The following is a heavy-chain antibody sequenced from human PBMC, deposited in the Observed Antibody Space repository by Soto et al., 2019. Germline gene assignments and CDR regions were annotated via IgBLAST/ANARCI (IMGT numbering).Heavy chain of an antibody. D-gene: IGHD5-18*01. V-gene: IGHV4-30-4*01. CDR1: GDAISSNNNY. Sequence: LSLTCTVSGDAISSNNNYWRWIRQPPGEGLEWIGFISYSGTTSYSPSLKSRVAISLDTSKNQFPLSLSSVTAADTAVYYCARGRGYSYGLDPWGQGTLVTVS. J-gene: IGHJ5*02. CDR2: ISYSGTT. CDR3: ARGRGYSYGLDP.